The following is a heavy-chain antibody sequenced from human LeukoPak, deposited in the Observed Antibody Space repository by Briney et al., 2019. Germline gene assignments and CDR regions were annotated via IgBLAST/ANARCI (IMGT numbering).Heavy chain of an antibody. CDR1: GGTFSSYA. J-gene: IGHJ4*02. CDR2: IIPIFGTA. CDR3: ARSSPYGDYLFDY. Sequence: SVKVSCKASGGTFSSYAISWVRQAPGQGLEWMGRIIPIFGTANYAQKFQGRVTITTDESTSTAYMELSSLRSEDTAVSYCARSSPYGDYLFDYWGQGTLVTVSS. D-gene: IGHD4-17*01. V-gene: IGHV1-69*05.